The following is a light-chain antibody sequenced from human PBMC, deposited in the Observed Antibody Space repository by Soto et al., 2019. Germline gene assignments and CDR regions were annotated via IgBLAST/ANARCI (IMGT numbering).Light chain of an antibody. CDR1: QSISNY. J-gene: IGKJ4*01. Sequence: DIQMTQSPSSMPASVQDRVTITCRASQSISNYLNWYQQKAGKAPKLLIYPASSLESGVPSRFSGGGSGPDFTLTISSLQPEDFATYYCQQTYSTLLTFGGGTKVEI. V-gene: IGKV1-39*01. CDR3: QQTYSTLLT. CDR2: PAS.